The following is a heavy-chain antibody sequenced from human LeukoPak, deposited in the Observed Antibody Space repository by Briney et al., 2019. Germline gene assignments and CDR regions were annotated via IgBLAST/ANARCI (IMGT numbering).Heavy chain of an antibody. CDR3: ATGXXXXXXTWDF. CDR1: GGSFSGDY. Sequence: PSETLSLTCAVYGGSFSGDYWSWIRQPPGKRLEWIGEINHSGNTNYNPSLKSRVTLSVDTSKKQLSLNLTSVTAADTAVYYCATGXXXXXXTWDFWXXGXLVTV. J-gene: IGHJ4*02. CDR2: INHSGNT. V-gene: IGHV4-34*01.